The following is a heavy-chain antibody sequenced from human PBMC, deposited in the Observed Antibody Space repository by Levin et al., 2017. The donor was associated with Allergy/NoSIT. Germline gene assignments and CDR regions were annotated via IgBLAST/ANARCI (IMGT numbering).Heavy chain of an antibody. CDR2: IKSDGIST. CDR3: ARGWSGGSCYDY. Sequence: SCAASGFTFSRDWMHWVRHGPGKGLVRVAEIKSDGISTTYADSVKGRFTISRDNARNTLYLQMNSLRAEDTAIYYCARGWSGGSCYDYWGQGTPVTVSS. V-gene: IGHV3-74*01. D-gene: IGHD2-15*01. CDR1: GFTFSRDW. J-gene: IGHJ4*02.